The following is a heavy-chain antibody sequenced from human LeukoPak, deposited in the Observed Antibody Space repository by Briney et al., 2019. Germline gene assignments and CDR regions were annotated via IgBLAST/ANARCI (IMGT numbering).Heavy chain of an antibody. J-gene: IGHJ4*02. CDR2: ISAYNGNT. CDR3: ARGPHLSYDRDSSDRYFDY. V-gene: IGHV1-18*01. CDR1: GYTFTSYG. D-gene: IGHD3-22*01. Sequence: GASVKVSCKASGYTFTSYGISWVRQAPGQGLEWMGWISAYNGNTNYAQKLQGRVTMTTDTSTSTAYMELRSLRSDDTAVYYCARGPHLSYDRDSSDRYFDYWGQGTLVTVSS.